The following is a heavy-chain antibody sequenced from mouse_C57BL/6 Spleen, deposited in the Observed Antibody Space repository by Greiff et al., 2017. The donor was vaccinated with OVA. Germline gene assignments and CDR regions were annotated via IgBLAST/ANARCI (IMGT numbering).Heavy chain of an antibody. V-gene: IGHV1-69*01. D-gene: IGHD1-1*01. Sequence: QVQLQQPGAELVMPGASVKLSCKASGYTFTSYWMHWVKQRPGQGLERIGEIDPSDSYTNYNQKFKGKSTLTVDKSSSTAYMQLSSLTSEDSAVYYCARWVVVEGYYAMDYWGQGTSVTVSS. CDR1: GYTFTSYW. J-gene: IGHJ4*01. CDR2: IDPSDSYT. CDR3: ARWVVVEGYYAMDY.